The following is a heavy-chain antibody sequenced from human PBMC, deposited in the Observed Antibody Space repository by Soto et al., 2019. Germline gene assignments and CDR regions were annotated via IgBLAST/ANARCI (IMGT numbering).Heavy chain of an antibody. D-gene: IGHD4-4*01. J-gene: IGHJ5*02. CDR2: ISGQGGTT. V-gene: IGHV3-23*01. CDR3: AKENDYSIIESNWFDA. Sequence: EVILLESGGHLVAPGESLRLSCVASGFSFSSSALTWVRQAPGKGLEWVADISGQGGTTYYADYVKGRFIISRDNSKNTLALQMTSLRVEDTAVYYCAKENDYSIIESNWFDACGPGTLVTVSS. CDR1: GFSFSSSA.